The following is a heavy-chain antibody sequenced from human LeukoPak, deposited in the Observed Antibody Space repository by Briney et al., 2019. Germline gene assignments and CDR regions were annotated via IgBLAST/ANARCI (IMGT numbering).Heavy chain of an antibody. CDR1: GFTLSSYE. CDR3: SRRVPFEGMDV. CDR2: VTGDKL. J-gene: IGHJ6*02. V-gene: IGHV3-48*03. Sequence: GSLRLSCAASGFTLSSYEMNWVRLAPGKGLEWVSFVTGDKLYFADSVMGRFTVSRDNAKNSLYLQMNSLRDEDTGIYYCSRRVPFEGMDVWGQGTTVTVSS. D-gene: IGHD3-3*01.